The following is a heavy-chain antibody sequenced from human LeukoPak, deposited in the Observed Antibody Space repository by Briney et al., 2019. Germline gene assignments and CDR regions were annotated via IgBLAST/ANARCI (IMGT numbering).Heavy chain of an antibody. CDR1: GGTFSSYA. V-gene: IGHV1-69*01. D-gene: IGHD2-8*01. J-gene: IGHJ3*02. Sequence: EASVKVSCKASGGTFSSYAISWVRQAPGQGLEWMGGIIPIFGTANYAQKFQGRVTITADESTSTAYMELSSLRSEDTAVYYCAREGNGVSAFDIWGQGTMVTVSS. CDR3: AREGNGVSAFDI. CDR2: IIPIFGTA.